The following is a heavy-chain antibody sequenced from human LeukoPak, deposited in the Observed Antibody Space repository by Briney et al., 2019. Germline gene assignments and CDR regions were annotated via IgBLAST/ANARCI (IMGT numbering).Heavy chain of an antibody. Sequence: PGGSLRLSCAVSGFRVTNNYLGWVRPAPGKGLEGVSVFYVGGATYYADSVKGRFTISRDNSENTLYLQMKSLRAEDTAVYYCARGDGYNFFDYWGQGTLVTVSS. J-gene: IGHJ4*02. CDR3: ARGDGYNFFDY. V-gene: IGHV3-53*01. CDR2: FYVGGAT. D-gene: IGHD5-24*01. CDR1: GFRVTNNY.